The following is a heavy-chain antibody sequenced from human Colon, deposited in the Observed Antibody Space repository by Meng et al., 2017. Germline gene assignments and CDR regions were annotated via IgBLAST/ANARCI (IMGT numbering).Heavy chain of an antibody. Sequence: QVQLQESVSALVKPAQTASLTCTVPAGFLNSGDYYRSWIRHSPGGGLEWMGLLSYSGNTFYNPSLRSRVAISADTSKRQFSLYLRSVTAADTAVYYCAREWRHYYGAGSFDYWGQGALVTVSS. V-gene: IGHV4-30-4*01. J-gene: IGHJ4*02. CDR3: AREWRHYYGAGSFDY. CDR1: AGFLNSGDYY. CDR2: LSYSGNT. D-gene: IGHD3-10*01.